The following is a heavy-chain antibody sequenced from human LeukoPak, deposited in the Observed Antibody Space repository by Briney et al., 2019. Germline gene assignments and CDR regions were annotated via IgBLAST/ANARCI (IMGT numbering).Heavy chain of an antibody. Sequence: PSETLSLTCNVSGYSIRSGFFWGWIRQPPGKGLEWIGSLFDGGDTYYSPSLSTRVTISLDTSKNFVSLSLKSVTAADTAMYFCTGARVSTGWPDAFDVWGQGTMITVSS. V-gene: IGHV4-38-2*02. CDR1: GYSIRSGFF. J-gene: IGHJ3*01. CDR2: LFDGGDT. D-gene: IGHD1-14*01. CDR3: TGARVSTGWPDAFDV.